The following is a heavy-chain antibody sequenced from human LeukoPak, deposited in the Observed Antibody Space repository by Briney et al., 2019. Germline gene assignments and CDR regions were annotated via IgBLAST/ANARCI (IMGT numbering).Heavy chain of an antibody. CDR3: ARGLTSSVAFDI. CDR1: GGSISGYY. V-gene: IGHV4-59*01. J-gene: IGHJ3*02. Sequence: PSETLSLTCTVSGGSISGYYWSWIRQPPGKGLEWIGYIYYSGSTNYNPSLKSRVTISVDTSKNQFSLKLSSVTAADTAVYYCARGLTSSVAFDIWGQGTMVTVSS. CDR2: IYYSGST. D-gene: IGHD4/OR15-4a*01.